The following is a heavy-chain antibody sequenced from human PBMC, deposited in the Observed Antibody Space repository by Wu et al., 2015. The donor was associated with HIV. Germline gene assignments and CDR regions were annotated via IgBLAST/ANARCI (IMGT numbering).Heavy chain of an antibody. J-gene: IGHJ4*02. CDR3: ATETLAYCGGDCYYFDY. D-gene: IGHD2-21*02. CDR2: IIPIFGTA. CDR1: GGTFSSYA. Sequence: QVQLVQSGAEVKKPGSSVKVSCKASGGTFSSYAISWVRQAPGQGLEWMGRIIPIFGTANYAQKFQGRVTITADESTSTAYMELSSLRSEDTAVYYCATETLAYCGGDCYYFDYWGQGTLVTVSS. V-gene: IGHV1-69*13.